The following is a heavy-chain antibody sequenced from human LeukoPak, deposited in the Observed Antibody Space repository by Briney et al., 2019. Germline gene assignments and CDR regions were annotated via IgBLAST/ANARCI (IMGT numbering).Heavy chain of an antibody. CDR2: IYSGGST. D-gene: IGHD3-3*01. V-gene: IGHV3-53*01. CDR1: GFTVSSNY. CDR3: ARDSKNTMTASGY. J-gene: IGHJ4*02. Sequence: GGSLRLSCAASGFTVSSNYMSWVRQAPGKGLEWVSVIYSGGSTYYADSVKGRFTISRDNSKNTLYLQMNSLGSDDTAVYYCARDSKNTMTASGYWGQGTLVIVSS.